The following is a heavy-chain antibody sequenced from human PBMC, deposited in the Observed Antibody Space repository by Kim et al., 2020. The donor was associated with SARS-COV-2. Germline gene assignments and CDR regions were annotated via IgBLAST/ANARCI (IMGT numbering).Heavy chain of an antibody. V-gene: IGHV3-48*03. J-gene: IGHJ4*02. Sequence: GGSLRLSCTASGFTFRNYAMNWVRQVPGKGLEWVSYIRGSGTPIYYADSVKGRFTISRDNAKNSLYLQMNSLRIEDTAIYFCATWGVPDSGDWYTRYYIDYWGQGTLVTVSS. CDR2: IRGSGTPI. CDR1: GFTFRNYA. D-gene: IGHD6-19*01. CDR3: ATWGVPDSGDWYTRYYIDY.